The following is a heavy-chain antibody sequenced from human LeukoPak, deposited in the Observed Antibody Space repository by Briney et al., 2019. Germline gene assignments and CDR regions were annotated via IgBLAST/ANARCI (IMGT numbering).Heavy chain of an antibody. J-gene: IGHJ3*02. V-gene: IGHV4-4*07. D-gene: IGHD5-24*01. CDR3: ARGRGDGYNYWDAFDI. CDR2: IYTSGST. CDR1: GGSISSYY. Sequence: SETLSLTCTVSGGSISSYYWSWIRQPAGKGLEWIGRIYTSGSTNYNPSLKSRVTMSVDTSKNQFSLKLSSVTAADTAVYYCARGRGDGYNYWDAFDIWGQGTMVTVSS.